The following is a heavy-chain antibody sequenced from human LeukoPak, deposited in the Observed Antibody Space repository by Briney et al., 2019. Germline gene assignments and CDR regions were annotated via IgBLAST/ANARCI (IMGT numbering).Heavy chain of an antibody. D-gene: IGHD1-26*01. CDR2: IYTSGST. V-gene: IGHV4-4*07. Sequence: SETLSLTCTVSGGSMNTYYWSWIRQTAGKALEWIGRIYTSGSTYYNPSLESRVTMSVDTSKNQFSLKVSSVTAADTAVYYCGRGIVGTGDSYYYLDVGGKGPRVPFSS. CDR3: GRGIVGTGDSYYYLDV. J-gene: IGHJ6*03. CDR1: GGSMNTYY.